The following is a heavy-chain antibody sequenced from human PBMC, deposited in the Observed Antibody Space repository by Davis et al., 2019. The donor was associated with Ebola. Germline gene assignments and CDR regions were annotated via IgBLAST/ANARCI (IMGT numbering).Heavy chain of an antibody. D-gene: IGHD3-10*01. V-gene: IGHV3-74*01. CDR2: INSDGSST. Sequence: HTGGSLRLSCAASGFTFSSYWMHWVRQAPGKGLVWVSRINSDGSSTSYADSVKGRFTISRDNAKNTLYLQMNSLRVEDTALYYCTKAVNMIQGVIHFDYWGQGTLVTVSS. CDR3: TKAVNMIQGVIHFDY. J-gene: IGHJ4*02. CDR1: GFTFSSYW.